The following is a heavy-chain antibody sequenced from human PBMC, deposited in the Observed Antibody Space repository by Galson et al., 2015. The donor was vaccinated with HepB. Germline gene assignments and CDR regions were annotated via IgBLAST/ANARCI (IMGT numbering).Heavy chain of an antibody. CDR1: GFTFSDYY. V-gene: IGHV3-11*06. CDR3: ARARISYGMDV. Sequence: SLRLSCAASGFTFSDYYMSWIRQAPGKGLEWVSYISSSSSYTNYADSVKGRFTISRDNAKNSLYLQMNSLRAEDTAVYYCARARISYGMDVWGQGTTVTVSS. CDR2: ISSSSSYT. D-gene: IGHD3-3*02. J-gene: IGHJ6*02.